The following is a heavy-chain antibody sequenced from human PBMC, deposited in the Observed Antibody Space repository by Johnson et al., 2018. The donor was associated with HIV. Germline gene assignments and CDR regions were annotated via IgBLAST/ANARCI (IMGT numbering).Heavy chain of an antibody. Sequence: QVQLVESGGGVVQPGRSLRLSCTASGFTFSSYAIHWVRQAPGKGLEWVAVISYDGSNKYYADSVKGRFTISRANSKNTLYLQMTSLKAEDTAVYYCAKLWAYCGGDCYWRGHDAFDIWGQGTMVTVSS. V-gene: IGHV3-30-3*02. D-gene: IGHD2-21*02. J-gene: IGHJ3*02. CDR1: GFTFSSYA. CDR2: ISYDGSNK. CDR3: AKLWAYCGGDCYWRGHDAFDI.